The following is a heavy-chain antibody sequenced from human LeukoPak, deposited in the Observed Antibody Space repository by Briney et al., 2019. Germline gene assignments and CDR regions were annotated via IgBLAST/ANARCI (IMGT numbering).Heavy chain of an antibody. J-gene: IGHJ4*02. CDR3: ARDWGYCSSTSCYSDFDY. D-gene: IGHD2-2*01. V-gene: IGHV3-30*04. Sequence: PGRSLRLSCAASGFTFSSYAMHWVRQAPGKGLEWVAVISCEGRNKYYADSVKGRFTISRDNSKNTLYLQMNSLRAEDTAVYYCARDWGYCSSTSCYSDFDYWGQGTLVTVSS. CDR1: GFTFSSYA. CDR2: ISCEGRNK.